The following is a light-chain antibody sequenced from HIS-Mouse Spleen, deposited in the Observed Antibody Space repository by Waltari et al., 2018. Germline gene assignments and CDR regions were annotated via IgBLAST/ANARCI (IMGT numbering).Light chain of an antibody. CDR1: SSDVGGYTY. CDR2: EVS. CDR3: SSYTSSSTLWV. Sequence: QSALTHPASVSGSPGQSITISCTGTSSDVGGYTYVPWYQQHPGKAPKLMIYEVSNRPSGVSNRFSGSKSGNTASLTISGLQAEDEADYYCSSYTSSSTLWVFGGGTKLTVL. V-gene: IGLV2-14*01. J-gene: IGLJ3*02.